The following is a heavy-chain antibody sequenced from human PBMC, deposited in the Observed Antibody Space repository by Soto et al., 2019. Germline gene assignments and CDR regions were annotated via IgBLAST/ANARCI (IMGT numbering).Heavy chain of an antibody. Sequence: QVQLMQSGAEVKKPGSSVKVSCKASGGTFSSYAISWVRQAPGQGLEWMGGIIPIFGTANYAQKFQGRVTITADESTSTAYMELCSLRSEDTAVYYCATYSSSVGYYYYYYGMDVWGQGTTVTVSS. CDR2: IIPIFGTA. V-gene: IGHV1-69*01. CDR1: GGTFSSYA. CDR3: ATYSSSVGYYYYYYGMDV. D-gene: IGHD6-6*01. J-gene: IGHJ6*02.